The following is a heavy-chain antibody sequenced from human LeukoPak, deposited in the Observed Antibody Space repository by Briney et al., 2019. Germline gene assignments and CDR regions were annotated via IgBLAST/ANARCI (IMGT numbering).Heavy chain of an antibody. CDR1: GFTFSSYA. CDR2: ISSSGSTI. Sequence: GGSLRLSCAASGFTFSSYAMHWVRQAPGKGLEWVSYISSSGSTIYYADSVKGRFTISRDNAKSSLYLQMNSLRAEDTAVYYCARDLVVVTAIGGYWGQGTLVTVSS. J-gene: IGHJ4*02. CDR3: ARDLVVVTAIGGY. V-gene: IGHV3-48*03. D-gene: IGHD2-21*02.